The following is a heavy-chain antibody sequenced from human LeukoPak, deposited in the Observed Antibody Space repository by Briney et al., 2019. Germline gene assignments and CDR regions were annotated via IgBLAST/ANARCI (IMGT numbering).Heavy chain of an antibody. J-gene: IGHJ4*02. V-gene: IGHV3-33*03. D-gene: IGHD6-13*01. CDR2: IWYDESKK. CDR3: ALQQLVYYFDY. Sequence: HAGGSLRLSCAASGFSFSRSGMHWVRQAPGKGLEWVAVIWYDESKKFYADSVKGRFTISRDNAKNTLYLQMNSLRAEDTAVYYCALQQLVYYFDYWGQGTLVTVSS. CDR1: GFSFSRSG.